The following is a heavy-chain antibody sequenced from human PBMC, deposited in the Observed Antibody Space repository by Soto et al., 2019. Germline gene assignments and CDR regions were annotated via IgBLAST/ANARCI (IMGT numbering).Heavy chain of an antibody. CDR3: ARDLLRTAAIVRHYYYYGMDV. D-gene: IGHD2-2*01. CDR2: ISSSGSYI. Sequence: GSLRLSCAASGFTFSSYSMNWVRQAPGKGLEWVSSISSSGSYIYYADSVKGRFTISRDNAKNSLYLQVNSLRAEDTAVYYCARDLLRTAAIVRHYYYYGMDVWGQGTTVTVSS. J-gene: IGHJ6*02. V-gene: IGHV3-21*01. CDR1: GFTFSSYS.